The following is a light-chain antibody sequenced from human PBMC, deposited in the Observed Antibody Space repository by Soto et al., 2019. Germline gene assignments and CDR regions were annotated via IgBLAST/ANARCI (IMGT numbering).Light chain of an antibody. Sequence: SVLTQPASESGYPGQSFTLSCTGTSRDVGAYDYVSWYQQHPDKATKLMIYEVSNRPSGVSNRFSGSKSVNTATLSFSGLQAEDEADYYCSSYTSSSTRVFGTGTKVTVL. J-gene: IGLJ1*01. CDR3: SSYTSSSTRV. CDR1: SRDVGAYDY. CDR2: EVS. V-gene: IGLV2-14*03.